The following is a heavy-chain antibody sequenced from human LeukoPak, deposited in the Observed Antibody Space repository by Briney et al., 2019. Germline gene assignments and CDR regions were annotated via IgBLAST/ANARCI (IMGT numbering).Heavy chain of an antibody. J-gene: IGHJ4*02. CDR2: ISRSGSTK. CDR3: VREILDGDYDSCDC. D-gene: IGHD4-17*01. V-gene: IGHV3-11*01. CDR1: GFTFSDYN. Sequence: GGSLRLSCAASGFTFSDYNMRWIRQAPGKGLEWVSSISRSGSTKYYADSVKGRFTISRDNAKNSLFLQMNSLRAEDTAVYYCVREILDGDYDSCDCWGQGTLVTVSS.